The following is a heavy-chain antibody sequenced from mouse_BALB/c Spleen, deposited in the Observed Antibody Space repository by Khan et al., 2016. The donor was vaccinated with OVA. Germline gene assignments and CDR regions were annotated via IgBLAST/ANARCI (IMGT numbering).Heavy chain of an antibody. CDR2: VSTGGGYT. J-gene: IGHJ3*01. V-gene: IGHV5-6*01. D-gene: IGHD1-1*01. Sequence: EVQLMESGGDLVKPGGSLKLSCAASGFTFSTYGMSWVRQTPDKRLEWVATVSTGGGYTNYHDSLKGRFTISRDNAKNTLYLQLSGLTSEDTAMFYCTRHAYYYDSEGFAYWGQGTLVTVSA. CDR1: GFTFSTYG. CDR3: TRHAYYYDSEGFAY.